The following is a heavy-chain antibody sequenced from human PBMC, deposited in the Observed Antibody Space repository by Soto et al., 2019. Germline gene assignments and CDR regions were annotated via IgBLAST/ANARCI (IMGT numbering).Heavy chain of an antibody. Sequence: SVKVSCKASGGTFSSYTISWVRQAPGQGLEWMGRIIPILGIANYAQKFQGRVTITADKSTSTAYMELSSLRSEDTAVYYCARTSSGWSQGFDYWGQGTLVTVSS. V-gene: IGHV1-69*02. CDR3: ARTSSGWSQGFDY. CDR1: GGTFSSYT. D-gene: IGHD6-19*01. CDR2: IIPILGIA. J-gene: IGHJ4*02.